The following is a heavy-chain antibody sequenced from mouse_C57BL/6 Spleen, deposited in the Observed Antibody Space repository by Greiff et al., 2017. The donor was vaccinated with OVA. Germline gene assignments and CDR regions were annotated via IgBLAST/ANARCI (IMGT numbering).Heavy chain of an antibody. CDR1: GYTFTSYW. CDR2: IDPSDSET. Sequence: QVQLPQPGAELVRPGSSVKLSCKASGYTFTSYWMHWVKQRPIQGLEWIGNIDPSDSETHYNQKFTDKATLTVDKSSSTAYRQLSSLTSEDSAVYYCARFDAWFAYWGQGTLVTVSA. V-gene: IGHV1-52*01. CDR3: ARFDAWFAY. J-gene: IGHJ3*01.